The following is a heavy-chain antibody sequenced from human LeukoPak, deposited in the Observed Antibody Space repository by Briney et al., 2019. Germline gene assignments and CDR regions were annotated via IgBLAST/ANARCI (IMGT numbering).Heavy chain of an antibody. CDR2: INPSGGST. CDR1: GYTFTDYY. J-gene: IGHJ4*02. D-gene: IGHD6-19*01. CDR3: AREDSSGWYVFDY. V-gene: IGHV1-46*01. Sequence: GASVKVSCKASGYTFTDYYIHWVRQAPGQGLEWMGIINPSGGSTSYAQKFQGRVTMTRDTSTSTVYMELSSLRSEDTAVYYCAREDSSGWYVFDYWGQGTLVTVSS.